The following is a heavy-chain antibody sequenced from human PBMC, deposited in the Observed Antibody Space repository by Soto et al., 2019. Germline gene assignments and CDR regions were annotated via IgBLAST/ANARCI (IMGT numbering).Heavy chain of an antibody. CDR3: ATDTVSHHDYGDYVDYYYYGMDV. V-gene: IGHV3-7*05. J-gene: IGHJ6*02. Sequence: GGSLRLSCAASGFTFSSYWMSWVRQAPGKGLEWVANIKQDGSEKYYVDSVKGRFTISRDNAKNSLYLQMNSLRAEDTAVYYCATDTVSHHDYGDYVDYYYYGMDVWGQGTTVTVSS. CDR2: IKQDGSEK. D-gene: IGHD4-17*01. CDR1: GFTFSSYW.